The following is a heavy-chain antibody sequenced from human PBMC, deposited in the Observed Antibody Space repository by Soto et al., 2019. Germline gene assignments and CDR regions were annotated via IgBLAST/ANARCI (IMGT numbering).Heavy chain of an antibody. CDR1: GFSFNNYV. CDR2: ISYDGNNK. CDR3: ARDPIPLPMFYFDY. J-gene: IGHJ4*02. D-gene: IGHD2-2*01. V-gene: IGHV3-30*03. Sequence: GGSLRLSCAASGFSFNNYVIHWVRQAPGKGLEWVAVISYDGNNKHFADSVKGRFTISRDNAKNSLSLQMNSLRAEDTAVYFCARDPIPLPMFYFDYWGQGSLVTVSS.